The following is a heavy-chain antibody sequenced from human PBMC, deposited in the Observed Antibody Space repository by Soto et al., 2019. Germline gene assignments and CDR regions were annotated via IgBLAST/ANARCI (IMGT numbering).Heavy chain of an antibody. V-gene: IGHV3-33*01. CDR2: IWYDGSNK. Sequence: GGSLRLSCAASGFTFSSYGMHWVRQAPGKGLEWVAVIWYDGSNKYYADSVKGRLTISRDNSKNTLYLQMNSLRAEDTAVYYCARDAFRYLDAFDIWGQGTMVTVSS. J-gene: IGHJ3*02. CDR3: ARDAFRYLDAFDI. D-gene: IGHD2-2*02. CDR1: GFTFSSYG.